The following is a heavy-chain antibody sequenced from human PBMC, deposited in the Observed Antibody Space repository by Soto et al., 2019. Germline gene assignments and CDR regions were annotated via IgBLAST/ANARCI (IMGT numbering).Heavy chain of an antibody. D-gene: IGHD6-19*01. CDR3: ARGLAVAYSPALL. Sequence: QVQLVQSGAEVKKPGASVKVSCKASGYTFTSYYMHWVRQAPGQGLEWMGVINPGGGSTSYAQKRHGRVTMPRDTSTSTVYMELSSLRSEDTAVYYCARGLAVAYSPALLWGQGTLVTVSS. V-gene: IGHV1-46*01. CDR2: INPGGGST. J-gene: IGHJ4*02. CDR1: GYTFTSYY.